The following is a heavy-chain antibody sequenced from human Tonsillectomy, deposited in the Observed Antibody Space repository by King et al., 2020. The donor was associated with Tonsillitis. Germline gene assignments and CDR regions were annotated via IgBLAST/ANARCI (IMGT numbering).Heavy chain of an antibody. CDR3: ARYTSSWYFDS. CDR1: GYSFISYA. CDR2: INAANGYT. Sequence: QLVQSGAEVKKPGASVKVSCKASGYSFISYAMHWVRQAPGQRLEWRGWINAANGYTKYSQKFQDKVAITRDTSASTAYMNLSSLGSEDSAVYYCARYTSSWYFDSWGPGTLVTVSS. D-gene: IGHD6-13*01. V-gene: IGHV1-3*01. J-gene: IGHJ4*02.